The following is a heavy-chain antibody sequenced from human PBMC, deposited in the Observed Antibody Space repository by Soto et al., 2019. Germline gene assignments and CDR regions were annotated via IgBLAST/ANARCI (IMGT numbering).Heavy chain of an antibody. V-gene: IGHV2-5*02. Sequence: QITLKESGPTLVKPTQTLTLTCTFSGFSLSTSGVGVGWIRQPPGEALEWLALIYWDDDKRYSPSLKSRLTITEATSKSQVVLTMTNMDPVDTATYYCAHTRPSSGYYCFDYWGQGTLVTVSS. CDR1: GFSLSTSGVG. J-gene: IGHJ4*02. CDR2: IYWDDDK. D-gene: IGHD3-22*01. CDR3: AHTRPSSGYYCFDY.